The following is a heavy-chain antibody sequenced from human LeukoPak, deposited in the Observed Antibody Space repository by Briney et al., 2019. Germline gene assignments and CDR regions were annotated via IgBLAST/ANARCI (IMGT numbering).Heavy chain of an antibody. J-gene: IGHJ4*02. CDR3: ARADYGDYVGRSLYFDY. CDR2: INWNGGST. V-gene: IGHV3-20*04. CDR1: GFTFDDYG. D-gene: IGHD4-17*01. Sequence: GGSLRLSCAASGFTFDDYGMSWVRQAPGKGLEWVSGINWNGGSTGYADSVKGRSTISRDNAKNSLYLQMNSLRAEDTALYYCARADYGDYVGRSLYFDYWGQGTLVTVSS.